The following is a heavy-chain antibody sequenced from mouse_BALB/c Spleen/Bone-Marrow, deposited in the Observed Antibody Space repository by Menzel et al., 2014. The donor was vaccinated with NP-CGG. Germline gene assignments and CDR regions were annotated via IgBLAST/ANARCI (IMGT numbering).Heavy chain of an antibody. D-gene: IGHD2-4*01. CDR1: GFTFSDYY. V-gene: IGHV5-4*02. Sequence: EVKVVESGGGLVKPGGSLKLSCAASGFTFSDYYMYWVCQTPEKRLEWVATISDGGSYTYYPDSVKGRFTISRDNAKNNLYLQMSSLKSEDTAMYYCARGRIYYDYDVGDYWGQGTTLTVSS. CDR3: ARGRIYYDYDVGDY. J-gene: IGHJ2*01. CDR2: ISDGGSYT.